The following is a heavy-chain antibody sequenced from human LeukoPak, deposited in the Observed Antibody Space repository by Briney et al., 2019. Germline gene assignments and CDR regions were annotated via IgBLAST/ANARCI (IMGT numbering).Heavy chain of an antibody. CDR1: GGSIRSNY. CDR2: IYYTGST. V-gene: IGHV4-59*08. D-gene: IGHD5-18*01. Sequence: SETLSLTCTVSGGSIRSNYWSWIRQPPGKGLEWIGYIYYTGSTNYNPSLKSRATISVDTSENQFSQKLSSVTAADTAVYYCARQRTYGYATDLDYWGQGTLVIVSS. J-gene: IGHJ4*02. CDR3: ARQRTYGYATDLDY.